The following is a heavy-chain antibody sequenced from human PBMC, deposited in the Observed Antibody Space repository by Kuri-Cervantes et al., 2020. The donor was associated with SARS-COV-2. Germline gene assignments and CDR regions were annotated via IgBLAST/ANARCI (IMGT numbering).Heavy chain of an antibody. CDR3: ASVPTSGYYLL. V-gene: IGHV1-69*13. CDR2: IIPIFGTA. CDR1: GGTFSSYA. J-gene: IGHJ4*02. D-gene: IGHD3-22*01. Sequence: SVKVSCKASGGTFSSYAISWVRQAPGQGLEWMGGIIPIFGTANYAQKFQGRVTITADESTSTAYMELSSLRSEDTAVYYCASVPTSGYYLLWGQGTLVPSPQ.